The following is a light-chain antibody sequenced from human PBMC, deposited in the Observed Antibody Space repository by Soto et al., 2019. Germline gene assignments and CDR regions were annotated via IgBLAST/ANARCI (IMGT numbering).Light chain of an antibody. V-gene: IGKV3-20*01. Sequence: EIVMTQSPGTRAGSRGERASLSCRASQSVSNNYLAWYQQKPGQAPRLLIYGASNRATGIPDRFSGSGSGTDLTLTISRLEPEDFAVYYCQQYGSSGTFGQGTKV. CDR3: QQYGSSGT. CDR2: GAS. CDR1: QSVSNNY. J-gene: IGKJ1*01.